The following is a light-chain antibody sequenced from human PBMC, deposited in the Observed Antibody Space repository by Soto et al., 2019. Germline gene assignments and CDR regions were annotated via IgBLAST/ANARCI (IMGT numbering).Light chain of an antibody. CDR3: EQYNTYPWT. CDR1: QSISSW. CDR2: KAS. V-gene: IGKV1-5*03. J-gene: IGKJ1*01. Sequence: DIQMTQSPSTLSASVGDRVTITCRASQSISSWLDWYQQKPGKAPKLLIYKASSLESGVPSKCIGSGSGTEFTLIISSLQPNDFATFYCEQYNTYPWTIGQGTKVYMK.